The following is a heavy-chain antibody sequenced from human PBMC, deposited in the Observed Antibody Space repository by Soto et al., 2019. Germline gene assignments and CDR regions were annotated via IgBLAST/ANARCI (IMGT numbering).Heavy chain of an antibody. V-gene: IGHV1-69*12. CDR3: ARDKASRGPYYYGMDV. CDR2: IIPIFGTA. Sequence: QVPLVQSGAEVKKPGSSVKVSSKASGGTFSSYAISWVRQAPGQGLEWMGGIIPIFGTANYAQKFQGRVTITADESTSTAYMELSSLRSEDTAVYYCARDKASRGPYYYGMDVWGQGTTVTVSS. D-gene: IGHD3-10*01. J-gene: IGHJ6*02. CDR1: GGTFSSYA.